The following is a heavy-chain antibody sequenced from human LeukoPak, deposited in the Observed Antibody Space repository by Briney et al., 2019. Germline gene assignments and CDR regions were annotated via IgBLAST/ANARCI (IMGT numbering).Heavy chain of an antibody. CDR1: GGTFSSYA. J-gene: IGHJ4*02. Sequence: ASVKVSCKASGGTFSSYAIIWVRQAPGQGLEWMGRIIPILGIANYAQKFQGRVTITADKSTSTACMELSSLRSEDTAVYYCARDPPPYSSSFFQWGQGTLVTVSS. D-gene: IGHD6-13*01. V-gene: IGHV1-69*04. CDR3: ARDPPPYSSSFFQ. CDR2: IIPILGIA.